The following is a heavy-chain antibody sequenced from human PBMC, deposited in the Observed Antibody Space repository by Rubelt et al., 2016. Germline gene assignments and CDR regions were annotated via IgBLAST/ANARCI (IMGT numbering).Heavy chain of an antibody. CDR1: GFTFSSNS. Sequence: EVQLLESGGGLVQPGGSLRLSCAASGFTFSSNSMNWVRQAPGKGLEWVSYIGSSSRRIYHADSVKGRFTVSRDNAKNSLDLQMKSLRDEDTAVYYCARSDITIFEVVKNWGQGTLVTVSS. J-gene: IGHJ4*02. CDR3: ARSDITIFEVVKN. V-gene: IGHV3-48*02. CDR2: IGSSSRRI. D-gene: IGHD3-3*01.